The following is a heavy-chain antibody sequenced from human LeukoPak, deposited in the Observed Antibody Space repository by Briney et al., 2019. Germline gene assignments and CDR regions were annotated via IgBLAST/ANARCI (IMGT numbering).Heavy chain of an antibody. Sequence: PSETLSLTCTVSGGSISSYYWSWLRQPPGKGLEWIGYIYYSGSTTYNPSLTSRVTISGDTSKNQFSLKLTSVTAADTAIYYCATSSTSPGYSYGMDVWGQGTTVTVSS. V-gene: IGHV4-59*08. CDR2: IYYSGST. CDR1: GGSISSYY. CDR3: ATSSTSPGYSYGMDV. J-gene: IGHJ6*02.